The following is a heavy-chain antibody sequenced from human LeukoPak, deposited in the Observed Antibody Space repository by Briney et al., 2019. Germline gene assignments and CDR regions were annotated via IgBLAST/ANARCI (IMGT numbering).Heavy chain of an antibody. Sequence: ASVKVSCKASGYTFTSYGISWARQAPGQGLKCMGWINPNSGGTNYAQKFQGRVTMTRDTSISTAYMELSRLRSDDTAVYYCARVSTRWLRDAFDIWGQGTMVTVSS. CDR1: GYTFTSYG. D-gene: IGHD5-24*01. CDR2: INPNSGGT. V-gene: IGHV1-2*02. J-gene: IGHJ3*02. CDR3: ARVSTRWLRDAFDI.